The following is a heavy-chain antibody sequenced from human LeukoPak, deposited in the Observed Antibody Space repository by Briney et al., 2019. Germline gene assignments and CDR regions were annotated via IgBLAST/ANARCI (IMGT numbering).Heavy chain of an antibody. CDR1: GGSISSSSYY. CDR3: ARGSGASWLY. D-gene: IGHD6-13*01. J-gene: IGHJ4*02. V-gene: IGHV4-61*02. Sequence: SETLSLTCTVSGGSISSSSYYWSWIRQPAGKGLEWIGRIYTSGSTNYNPSLKSRVTISVDTSKNQFSLKVSSVTAADTAVYYCARGSGASWLYWGQGSLVTVSS. CDR2: IYTSGST.